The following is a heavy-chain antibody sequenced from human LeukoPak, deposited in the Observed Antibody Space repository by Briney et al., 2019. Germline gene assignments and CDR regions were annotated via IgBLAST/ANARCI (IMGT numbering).Heavy chain of an antibody. J-gene: IGHJ4*02. Sequence: GGSLRLSCAASGFTFSSYAMSWVRQAPGKGLEWVSATSGSGGSTYYADSVKGRFTISRDNSKNTLYLQMDSLRAEDTAVYYCAKIQASYDFWSGYYLSPTDYWGQGTLVTVSS. CDR2: TSGSGGST. V-gene: IGHV3-23*01. CDR1: GFTFSSYA. CDR3: AKIQASYDFWSGYYLSPTDY. D-gene: IGHD3-3*01.